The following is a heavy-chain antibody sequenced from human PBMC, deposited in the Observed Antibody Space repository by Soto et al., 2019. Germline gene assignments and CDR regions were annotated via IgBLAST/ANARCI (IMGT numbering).Heavy chain of an antibody. CDR3: PRCELAAPNYYEITGYYGA. J-gene: IGHJ4*02. Sequence: ASVKVSCKASGGTFSSYATSWVRQAPGQGLEWMGGIIPIFGTANYAQKFQGRVTITADESTSTAYMELSSLRSEDTAVYYGPRCELAAPNYYEITGYYGARGEGT. CDR2: IIPIFGTA. CDR1: GGTFSSYA. D-gene: IGHD3-22*01. V-gene: IGHV1-69*13.